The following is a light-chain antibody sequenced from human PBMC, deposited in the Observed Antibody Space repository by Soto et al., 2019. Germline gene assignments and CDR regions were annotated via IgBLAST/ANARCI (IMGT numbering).Light chain of an antibody. CDR2: RAS. CDR1: QSISNS. J-gene: IGKJ4*01. V-gene: IGKV1-5*03. CDR3: QQYSTYPLT. Sequence: DIQMTQSPSTRSASVGGRVTMTCRASQSISNSLAWYQQQPGKAPKLLIYRASALQSGVPSRFSGSGSGTEFTLTIDSLQPDDFATFYCQQYSTYPLTFGGGTKVDIK.